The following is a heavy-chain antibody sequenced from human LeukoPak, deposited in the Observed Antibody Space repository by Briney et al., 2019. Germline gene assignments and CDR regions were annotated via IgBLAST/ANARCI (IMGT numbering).Heavy chain of an antibody. CDR1: GYTFSSYA. D-gene: IGHD3-10*01. Sequence: GGSLRLSCAASGYTFSSYAMSWVRQAPGKRLEWVSAISGSGGSTYYADSVKGRFTISRDNSKNTLYLQMNSLRAEDTAVYYCAKGPGSGSYYVDYWGQGTLVTVSS. V-gene: IGHV3-23*01. J-gene: IGHJ4*02. CDR3: AKGPGSGSYYVDY. CDR2: ISGSGGST.